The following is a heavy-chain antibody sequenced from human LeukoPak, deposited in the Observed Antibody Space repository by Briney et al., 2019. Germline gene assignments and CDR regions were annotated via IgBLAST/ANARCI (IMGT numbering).Heavy chain of an antibody. CDR3: ARDNVQWFGELDY. CDR2: IKQDGSEK. Sequence: PGGSLRLSCAASGFTFSSYSMSWVRQAPGKGLEWVANIKQDGSEKNYVGSVKGRFTISRDNAKNSLYLQMNSLRAEDTALYYCARDNVQWFGELDYWGQGTLVTVSS. V-gene: IGHV3-7*03. J-gene: IGHJ4*02. CDR1: GFTFSSYS. D-gene: IGHD3-10*01.